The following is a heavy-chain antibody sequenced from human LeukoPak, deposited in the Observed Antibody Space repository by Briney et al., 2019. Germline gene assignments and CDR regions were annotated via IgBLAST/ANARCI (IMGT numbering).Heavy chain of an antibody. CDR2: IESKTDGGTT. J-gene: IGHJ4*02. V-gene: IGHV3-15*04. CDR1: GFSFSDAW. CDR3: TTYGSGRKFDY. Sequence: PGGSLRLSCAASGFSFSDAWMSWVRQIPGKGLEWVGRIESKTDGGTTDYAAPVKGRFTISRDDSTNTLYLQMNSLKSEDTAVYYCTTYGSGRKFDYWGQGIPVTVSS. D-gene: IGHD3-10*01.